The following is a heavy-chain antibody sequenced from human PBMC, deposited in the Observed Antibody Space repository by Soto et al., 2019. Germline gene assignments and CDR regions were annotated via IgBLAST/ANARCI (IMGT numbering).Heavy chain of an antibody. CDR3: ASEAY. CDR2: INYSGRT. CDR1: GGSIRSGGYY. Sequence: QVQLQESGPGLVKPSQTLSLTCTVSGGSIRSGGYYWSWIRQHPGKGLEWIGYINYSGRTYYNPSLRSRVTIVLDTSKNQFSLKLSSVTAADTAVYYCASEAYWGQGTLVTVSS. J-gene: IGHJ4*02. V-gene: IGHV4-31*03.